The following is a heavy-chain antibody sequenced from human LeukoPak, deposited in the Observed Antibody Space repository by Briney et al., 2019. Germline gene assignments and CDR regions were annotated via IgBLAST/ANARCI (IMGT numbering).Heavy chain of an antibody. D-gene: IGHD3-9*01. CDR2: IYYSGST. V-gene: IGHV4-39*07. J-gene: IGHJ4*02. CDR1: GGSISSSSYY. CDR3: ARETLRYFDWTIKAGDY. Sequence: SETLSLTCTVSGGSISSSSYYWGWIRQPPGKGLEWIGSIYYSGSTYYNPSLKSRVTISVDTSKDQFSLKLSSVTAADTAVYYCARETLRYFDWTIKAGDYWGQGTLVTVSS.